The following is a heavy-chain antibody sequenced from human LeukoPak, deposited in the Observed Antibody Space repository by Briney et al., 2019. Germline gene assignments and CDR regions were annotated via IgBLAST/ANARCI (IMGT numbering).Heavy chain of an antibody. V-gene: IGHV3-23*01. J-gene: IGHJ4*02. Sequence: GGSLRLSCAASGFTFSIYAMSWVRQAPGKELEWVSVISAGGGNTYYADSVKGRFTISRDNSKNTLYLQMNSLRAEDTAVYYCAKAYSNNWYYFDYWGQGTLVTVSS. CDR2: ISAGGGNT. CDR1: GFTFSIYA. CDR3: AKAYSNNWYYFDY. D-gene: IGHD6-13*01.